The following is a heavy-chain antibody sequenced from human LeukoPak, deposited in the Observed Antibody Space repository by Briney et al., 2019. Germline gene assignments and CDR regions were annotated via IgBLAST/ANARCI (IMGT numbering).Heavy chain of an antibody. J-gene: IGHJ4*02. V-gene: IGHV1-8*01. CDR3: ARVSEGMLLTFGGVIVIPRPLDY. Sequence: ASVKVSCKASGGTFTSYDINWVRQATGQGLEWMGWMNPNSGNTGYAQKFQGRVTMTRNTSISTAYMELSSLRSEDTAVYYCARVSEGMLLTFGGVIVIPRPLDYWGQGTLVTVSS. CDR2: MNPNSGNT. CDR1: GGTFTSYD. D-gene: IGHD3-16*02.